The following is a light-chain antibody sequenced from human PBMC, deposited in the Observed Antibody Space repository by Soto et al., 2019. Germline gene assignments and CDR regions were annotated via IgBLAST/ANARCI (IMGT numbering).Light chain of an antibody. CDR2: NAS. J-gene: IGKJ1*01. CDR3: QQRSNWPWT. V-gene: IGKV3-11*01. CDR1: QSVSSY. Sequence: EIVLTQSPATLSLSPWERATLSCRASQSVSSYLAWYQQKPGQAPRLLIYNASNRATGIPARFSSSVSGTDFTLTISSLEPEDFAVYYCQQRSNWPWTFGQGTKVDIK.